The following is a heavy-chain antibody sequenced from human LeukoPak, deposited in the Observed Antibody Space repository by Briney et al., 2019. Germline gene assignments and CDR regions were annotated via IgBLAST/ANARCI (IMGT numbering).Heavy chain of an antibody. CDR3: ASSGYCSSTSCYKGYFQH. J-gene: IGHJ1*01. Sequence: PSETLSLTCAVSGGSFSGYYWSWIRQPPGKGLEWIGEINHSGSTNYNPSLKSRVTISVDTSKNQFSLKLSSVTAADTAVYYCASSGYCSSTSCYKGYFQHWGQGTLVTVAS. CDR1: GGSFSGYY. CDR2: INHSGST. D-gene: IGHD2-2*02. V-gene: IGHV4-34*01.